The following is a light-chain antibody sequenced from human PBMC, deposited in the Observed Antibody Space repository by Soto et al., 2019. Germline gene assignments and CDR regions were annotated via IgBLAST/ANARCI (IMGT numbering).Light chain of an antibody. CDR3: QQYNNWPPIT. Sequence: EIVMTQSPATLSVSPGEIDTLSCRASQSVSSNLAWYQQNPGQAPRLLIYGAYTRATCITARFSGSVSGTEFTLTISSLQSEYFAVCYCQQYNNWPPITFGQGTRLEIK. CDR1: QSVSSN. J-gene: IGKJ5*01. V-gene: IGKV3-15*01. CDR2: GAY.